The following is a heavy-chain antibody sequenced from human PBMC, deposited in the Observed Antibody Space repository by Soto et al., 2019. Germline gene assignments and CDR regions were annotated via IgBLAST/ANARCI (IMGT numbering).Heavy chain of an antibody. Sequence: ASVKVSCKASGYTFTSYYMHWVRQAPGQGLEWMGIINPSGGSTSYAQKFQGRVTMTRDTSTSTVYMELSSLRSEDTAVYYCASFPYDYIWGGQNWFDPWGQGTLVTVSS. CDR2: INPSGGST. V-gene: IGHV1-46*01. CDR3: ASFPYDYIWGGQNWFDP. D-gene: IGHD3-16*01. J-gene: IGHJ5*02. CDR1: GYTFTSYY.